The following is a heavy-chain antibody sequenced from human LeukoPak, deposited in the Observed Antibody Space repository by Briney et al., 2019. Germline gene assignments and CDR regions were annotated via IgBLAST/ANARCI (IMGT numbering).Heavy chain of an antibody. V-gene: IGHV3-7*01. CDR2: IKNDGNKK. CDR3: ARKDGYFDV. Sequence: GGSLRLSCAASGFTFSNYWMSWVRQAPGKGLEWVANIKNDGNKKYYVDSVKGRFTISRDNAKNSLYLQMNSLRVEDTAVYYCARKDGYFDVWGRGTLVTVSS. CDR1: GFTFSNYW. J-gene: IGHJ2*01.